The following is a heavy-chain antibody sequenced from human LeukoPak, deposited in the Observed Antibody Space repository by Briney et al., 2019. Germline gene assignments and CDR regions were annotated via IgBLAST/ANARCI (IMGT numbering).Heavy chain of an antibody. V-gene: IGHV3-53*04. CDR2: IYSGGST. CDR3: ARDNREYFDY. CDR1: GFTVSSNY. Sequence: GGSLRLSCAASGFTVSSNYMSWVRQAPGKGLEWVSVIYSGGSTYYADSVKGRFTISRHNSKNTLYLQMNSLRAEDTAVFYCARDNREYFDYWGQGTLVTVSS. D-gene: IGHD2/OR15-2a*01. J-gene: IGHJ4*02.